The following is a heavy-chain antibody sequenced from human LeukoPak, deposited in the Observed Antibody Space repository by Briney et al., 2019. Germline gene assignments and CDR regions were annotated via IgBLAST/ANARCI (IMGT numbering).Heavy chain of an antibody. CDR3: ARGGRSSWYEAGDAFDI. CDR1: GYTFTGYY. J-gene: IGHJ3*02. Sequence: ASVKVSCKASGYTFTGYYMRWVRQAPGQGLEWMGRINPNSGGTNYAQKFQGRVTMTRDTSISTAYMELSRLRSDDTAVYYCARGGRSSWYEAGDAFDIWGQGTMVTVSS. D-gene: IGHD6-13*01. V-gene: IGHV1-2*06. CDR2: INPNSGGT.